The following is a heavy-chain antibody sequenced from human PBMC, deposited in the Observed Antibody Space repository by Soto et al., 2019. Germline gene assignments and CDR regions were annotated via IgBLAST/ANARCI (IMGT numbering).Heavy chain of an antibody. CDR3: AKGCCSSTSCSFDY. J-gene: IGHJ4*02. V-gene: IGHV3-23*01. D-gene: IGHD2-2*01. Sequence: PGGSLRLSCAASGFTFTNFAMNWVRQARGKGLVWVSVFSCTGDTTYNADSVKGRFTISRDNSVNTAFLQMTSLRDADTATDYCAKGCCSSTSCSFDYWGQGTLFTVSS. CDR1: GFTFTNFA. CDR2: FSCTGDTT.